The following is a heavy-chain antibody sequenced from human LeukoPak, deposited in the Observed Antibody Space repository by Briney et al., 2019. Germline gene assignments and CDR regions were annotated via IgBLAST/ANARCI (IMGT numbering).Heavy chain of an antibody. Sequence: SETLSLTCAVSGYSISSGYYWGWIRQPPGKGLEWIGCIYYSGSTYYNPSLKSRVTISVDMSKSQFSLQLTSVTAADTAVYYCARSVGGALRTNWFDPWGQGTLVTVSS. J-gene: IGHJ5*02. D-gene: IGHD3-16*01. CDR2: IYYSGST. V-gene: IGHV4-38-2*01. CDR3: ARSVGGALRTNWFDP. CDR1: GYSISSGYY.